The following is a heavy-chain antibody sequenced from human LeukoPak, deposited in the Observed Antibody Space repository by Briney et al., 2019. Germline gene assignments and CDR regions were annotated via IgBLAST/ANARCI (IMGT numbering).Heavy chain of an antibody. V-gene: IGHV3-7*03. CDR1: GFTFSDYW. J-gene: IGHJ4*02. CDR2: IKQDGSEK. CDR3: AKEGRSLQTY. Sequence: PGGSLRLSCAASGFTFSDYWMSLVRQAPGKGLEWVANIKQDGSEKYYVDSVKGRFTISRDNAKNSLYLQMNSLRVEDTAVYYCAKEGRSLQTYWGQGTLVTVSS. D-gene: IGHD5-24*01.